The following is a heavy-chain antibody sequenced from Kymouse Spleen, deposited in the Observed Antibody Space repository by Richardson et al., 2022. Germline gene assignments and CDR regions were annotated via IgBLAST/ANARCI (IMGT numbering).Heavy chain of an antibody. V-gene: IGHV4-59*01. CDR2: IYYSGST. D-gene: IGHD1-26*01. CDR1: GGSISSYY. J-gene: IGHJ4*02. Sequence: QVQLQESGPGLVKPSETLSLTCTVSGGSISSYYWSWIRQPPGKGLEWIGYIYYSGSTNYNPSLKSRVTISVDTSKNQFSLKLSSVTAADTAVYYCAREYIVGATFFDYWGQGTLVTVSS. CDR3: AREYIVGATFFDY.